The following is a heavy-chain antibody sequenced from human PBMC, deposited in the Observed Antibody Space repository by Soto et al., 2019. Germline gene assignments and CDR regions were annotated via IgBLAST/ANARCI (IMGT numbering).Heavy chain of an antibody. CDR2: ILPIFATA. CDR1: GGTFNYYV. V-gene: IGHV1-69*06. CDR3: AGRCDSTTCLGHFDY. D-gene: IGHD2-2*01. J-gene: IGHJ4*02. Sequence: QVQLVQSGAEVKKPGSSVKVSCKASGGTFNYYVVNWVRQAPGQGLEWMGGILPIFATANYAQKFQGRVTITADKSTSTAYMELTSLRSEDTAVYYCAGRCDSTTCLGHFDYWGQGTLVTVAS.